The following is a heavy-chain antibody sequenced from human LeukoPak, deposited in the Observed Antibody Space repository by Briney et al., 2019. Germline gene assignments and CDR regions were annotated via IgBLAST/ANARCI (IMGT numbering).Heavy chain of an antibody. J-gene: IGHJ4*02. V-gene: IGHV1-69*13. CDR1: GGTFSSYA. CDR2: IIPIFGTA. Sequence: GASVKVSCKASGGTFSSYAISWVRQAPGQGLEWMGGIIPIFGTANYAQKFQGRVTITADESTSTAYMELSSPRSEDTAVYYCASGAYGSGSYAFDYWGQGTLVTVSS. D-gene: IGHD3-10*01. CDR3: ASGAYGSGSYAFDY.